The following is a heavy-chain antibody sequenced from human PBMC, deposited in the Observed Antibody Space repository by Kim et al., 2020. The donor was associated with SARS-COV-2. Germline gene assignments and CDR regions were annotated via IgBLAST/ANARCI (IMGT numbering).Heavy chain of an antibody. J-gene: IGHJ4*02. CDR3: ARVGSGGSCYGY. V-gene: IGHV3-21*01. Sequence: YYADSVKGRFTISRDNAKNSLYLQMNSLRAEDTAVYYCARVGSGGSCYGYWGQGTLVTVSS. D-gene: IGHD2-15*01.